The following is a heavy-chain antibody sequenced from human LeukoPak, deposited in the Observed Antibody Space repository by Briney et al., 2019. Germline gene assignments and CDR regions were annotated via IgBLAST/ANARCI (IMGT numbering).Heavy chain of an antibody. CDR1: GFTFSSYS. CDR3: ARGIQLWTTYYYYGMDV. J-gene: IGHJ6*02. D-gene: IGHD5-18*01. Sequence: GGSLRLSCAASGFTFSSYSMNWVRQAPGKGLDWVSSISSSSSYIYYADSVKGRFTISRDNAKNSLYLQMNSLRAEDTAVYHCARGIQLWTTYYYYGMDVWGQGTTVTVSS. V-gene: IGHV3-21*01. CDR2: ISSSSSYI.